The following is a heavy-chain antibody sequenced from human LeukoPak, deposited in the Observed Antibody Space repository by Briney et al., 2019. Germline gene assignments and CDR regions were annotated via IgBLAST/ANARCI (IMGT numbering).Heavy chain of an antibody. Sequence: GGSLRLSCAASGFTFSSYAMHWVRQAPGKGLEWVAVISYDGSNKYYADSVKGRFTISRDNSKNTLYLQMNSLRAEDTAVYYCASLRNAHFDYWGQGTLVTVSS. CDR3: ASLRNAHFDY. J-gene: IGHJ4*02. CDR1: GFTFSSYA. D-gene: IGHD1-1*01. CDR2: ISYDGSNK. V-gene: IGHV3-30*04.